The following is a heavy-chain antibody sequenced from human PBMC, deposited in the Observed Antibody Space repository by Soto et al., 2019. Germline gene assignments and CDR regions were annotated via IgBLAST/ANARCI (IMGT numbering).Heavy chain of an antibody. CDR1: GFTFSSYS. Sequence: PGGSLRLSCAASGFTFSSYSMNWVRQAPGKGLEWVSSISSSSSYIYYADSVKGRFTISRDNSKNTLYLQMNSPRAEDTAVYYCAKGSLRIAVAGTRYWGQGTLVTVSS. CDR3: AKGSLRIAVAGTRY. V-gene: IGHV3-21*04. J-gene: IGHJ4*02. CDR2: ISSSSSYI. D-gene: IGHD6-19*01.